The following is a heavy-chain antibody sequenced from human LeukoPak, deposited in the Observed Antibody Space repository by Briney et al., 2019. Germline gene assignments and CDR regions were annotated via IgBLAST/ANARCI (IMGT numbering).Heavy chain of an antibody. CDR2: IKQDGSET. V-gene: IGHV3-7*01. Sequence: GSLRLSCAASGFAFSSSWMSWVRQAPGKGLEWVANIKQDGSETYYVDSLKGRFTVSRDNAKNSVYLQMNNLRAEDTAVYYCARRAPGYCITTSCPDTYYYYYYMDVWGKGTTVTVSS. CDR1: GFAFSSSW. J-gene: IGHJ6*03. D-gene: IGHD2-2*01. CDR3: ARRAPGYCITTSCPDTYYYYYYMDV.